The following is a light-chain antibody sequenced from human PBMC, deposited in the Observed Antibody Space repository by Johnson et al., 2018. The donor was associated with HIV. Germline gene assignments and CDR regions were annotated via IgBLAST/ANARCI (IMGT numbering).Light chain of an antibody. CDR1: SSNIGNNY. CDR2: ENN. CDR3: GTWDSSLSAYV. J-gene: IGLJ1*01. Sequence: QSVLTQPPSVSAAPGQKVTISCSGSSSNIGNNYVSWYKQFPGTAPKLLMYENNKRPSGIPDRFSGSKSGTSATLGITGLQTGDEADYYCGTWDSSLSAYVFGTGTKVPVL. V-gene: IGLV1-51*02.